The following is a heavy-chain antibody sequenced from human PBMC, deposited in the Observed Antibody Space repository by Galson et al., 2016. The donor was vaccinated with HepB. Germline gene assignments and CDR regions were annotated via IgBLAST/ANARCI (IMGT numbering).Heavy chain of an antibody. V-gene: IGHV3-74*01. CDR2: INSDGSST. Sequence: SLRLSCAASGFTFSYYWVHWVRQAPGKGLVWVSRINSDGSSTKYADSVKGRFTISRDNAKNTLYLQMNSLRAEDTAVYYCVRRRPGNDDAFDVWGQGTMVTVSS. CDR3: VRRRPGNDDAFDV. CDR1: GFTFSYYW. J-gene: IGHJ3*01.